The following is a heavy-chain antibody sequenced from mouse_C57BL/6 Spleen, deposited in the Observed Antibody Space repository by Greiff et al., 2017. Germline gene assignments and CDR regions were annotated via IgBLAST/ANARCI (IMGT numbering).Heavy chain of an antibody. CDR2: IYPRSGTT. CDR3: ARSASRDPWFAY. CDR1: GYTFTSYG. V-gene: IGHV1-81*01. D-gene: IGHD3-1*01. J-gene: IGHJ3*01. Sequence: QVQLKQSGAELARPGVSVKLSCKASGYTFTSYGISWVKQRTGQGLEWIGEIYPRSGTTYYNEQFKGKATLTADKSSSTAYMALRSLTSEDSAVYFCARSASRDPWFAYWGQGTLVTVSA.